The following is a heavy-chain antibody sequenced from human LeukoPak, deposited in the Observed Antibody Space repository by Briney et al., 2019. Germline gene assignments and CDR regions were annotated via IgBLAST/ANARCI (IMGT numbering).Heavy chain of an antibody. V-gene: IGHV4-31*03. D-gene: IGHD5-18*01. CDR3: ARGPADSYGKDIDD. J-gene: IGHJ4*03. CDR2: IYYSGST. CDR1: GGSISSGGYY. Sequence: SQTLSLTCTVSGGSISSGGYYWSWIRQHPGKGLEWIGYIYYSGSTYYNPSLKRRVPISVDTSKNQFSLKQSPVTAANKAVDHCARGPADSYGKDIDDWGQGTMVTVSS.